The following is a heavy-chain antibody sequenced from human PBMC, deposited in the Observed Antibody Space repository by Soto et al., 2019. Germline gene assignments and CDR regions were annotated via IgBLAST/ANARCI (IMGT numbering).Heavy chain of an antibody. V-gene: IGHV1-3*05. D-gene: IGHD3-10*01. CDR2: INAGNDNT. Sequence: QVHLVQSGAEEKKPGASVKVSCKASGYTFTSYAMHWVRQAPGQGLQWMGWINAGNDNTRYSPKFQGRVTITRETAASTAYMELSSLRSEATAVYYCARDLSSFYGSISIDYWGQGTLVTVSS. J-gene: IGHJ4*02. CDR3: ARDLSSFYGSISIDY. CDR1: GYTFTSYA.